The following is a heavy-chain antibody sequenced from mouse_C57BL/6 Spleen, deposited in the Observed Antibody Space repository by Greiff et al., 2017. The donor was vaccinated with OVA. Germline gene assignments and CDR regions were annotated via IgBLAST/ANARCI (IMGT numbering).Heavy chain of an antibody. CDR3: TRYDGDYFDY. Sequence: QVQLTESGAELVRPGASVTLSCKASGYTFTDYEMPWVKQTPVHGLEWIGAIDPETGGTAYNQKFKGKAILTAGKSSSTAYMELRSLTSEDSAVYDCTRYDGDYFDYWGQGTTLTVAS. V-gene: IGHV1-15*01. CDR2: IDPETGGT. D-gene: IGHD2-12*01. J-gene: IGHJ2*01. CDR1: GYTFTDYE.